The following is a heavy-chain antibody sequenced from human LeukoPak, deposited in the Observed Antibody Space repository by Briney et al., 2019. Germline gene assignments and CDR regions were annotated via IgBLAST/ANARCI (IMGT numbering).Heavy chain of an antibody. D-gene: IGHD2-8*01. CDR1: GYTFTSNY. J-gene: IGHJ4*02. V-gene: IGHV1-46*01. Sequence: ASVKVSCKASGYTFTSNYMHWVRQAPGQGLEWMGIINPSGGSTRYTQKFQGRVTMTRDMSTSTVYMELNSLRSEDTAVYYCATVADCTNGVCYLGDYYFDYWGQGTLVTVSS. CDR2: INPSGGST. CDR3: ATVADCTNGVCYLGDYYFDY.